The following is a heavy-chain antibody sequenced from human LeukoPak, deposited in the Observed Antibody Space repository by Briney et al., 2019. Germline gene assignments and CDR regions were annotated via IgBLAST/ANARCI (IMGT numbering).Heavy chain of an antibody. D-gene: IGHD3-22*01. CDR2: VNTVSSYI. CDR3: ARLRRNSDRSDFFYYYDH. V-gene: IGHV3-21*01. Sequence: GGSLRLSCAASGFTFSDYGMNWVRQAPGKGLEWVASVNTVSSYIYYADSMRGRFTISRDNAKNSLFLQMNSLRAEDTAVYCCARLRRNSDRSDFFYYYDHWGQGTLVTVSS. CDR1: GFTFSDYG. J-gene: IGHJ4*02.